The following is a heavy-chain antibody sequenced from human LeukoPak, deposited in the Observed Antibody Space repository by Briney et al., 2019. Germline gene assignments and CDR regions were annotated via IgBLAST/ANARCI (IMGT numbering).Heavy chain of an antibody. CDR3: VKGDFWSGGAYFDY. Sequence: PETLSLTCTVSGGSVSSGSYYWSWIRQPPGTGLEWIGYIYYSGSTHYNPSLKSRVTISVDTSKNQFSLKLSSVTAADTAVYYCVKGDFWSGGAYFDYWGQGTLVTVSS. V-gene: IGHV4-61*01. CDR2: IYYSGST. D-gene: IGHD3-3*01. CDR1: GGSVSSGSYY. J-gene: IGHJ4*02.